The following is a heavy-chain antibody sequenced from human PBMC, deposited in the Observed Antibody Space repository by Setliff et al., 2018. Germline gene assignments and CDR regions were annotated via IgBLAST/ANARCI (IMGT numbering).Heavy chain of an antibody. Sequence: SVKVSCKASGYTFTNYYMHWVRQAPGQGLEWMGGIIPNFRTTSYAQKFQGRVTISTDESTMTAYMELNSLRPEDTAMYYCAREEVIVMTVNNYYYYMDVWGKGTTVTVSS. J-gene: IGHJ6*03. V-gene: IGHV1-69*05. CDR3: AREEVIVMTVNNYYYYMDV. D-gene: IGHD2-21*02. CDR2: IIPNFRTT. CDR1: GYTFTNYY.